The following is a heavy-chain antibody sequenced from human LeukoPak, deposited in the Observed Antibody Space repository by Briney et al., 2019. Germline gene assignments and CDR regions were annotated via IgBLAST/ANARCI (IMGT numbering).Heavy chain of an antibody. CDR3: ARANGGNAAFDI. V-gene: IGHV3-74*01. CDR2: FNSDESTT. Sequence: PGGSLRLSCAASGFTFSNYWMHWVRQAPGKGLVWVSRFNSDESTTSYADSVKGRFTISRDNANNMLYLQMNSLRAEDAAVYYCARANGGNAAFDIWGQGTMVTVSS. CDR1: GFTFSNYW. D-gene: IGHD2-8*01. J-gene: IGHJ3*02.